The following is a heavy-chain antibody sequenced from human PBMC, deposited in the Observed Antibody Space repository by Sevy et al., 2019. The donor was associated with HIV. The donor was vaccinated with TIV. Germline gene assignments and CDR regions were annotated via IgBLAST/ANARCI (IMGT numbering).Heavy chain of an antibody. CDR3: AKESGSYYDFWSGHVAFDI. CDR2: ISYAGSSK. CDR1: GFNFSSYG. Sequence: GGSLRLSCAASGFNFSSYGMHWVRQAPGKGLEWVAVISYAGSSKYYADSMKGRFTISRDNSKNTLYLQINSLRAEDRAVYYCAKESGSYYDFWSGHVAFDIWGQGTMVTVSS. V-gene: IGHV3-30*18. D-gene: IGHD3-3*01. J-gene: IGHJ3*02.